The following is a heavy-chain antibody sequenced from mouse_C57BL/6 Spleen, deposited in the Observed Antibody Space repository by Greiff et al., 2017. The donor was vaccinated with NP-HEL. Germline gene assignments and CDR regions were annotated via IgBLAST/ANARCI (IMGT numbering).Heavy chain of an antibody. D-gene: IGHD1-1*01. J-gene: IGHJ1*03. CDR1: GYSITSDY. Sequence: EVQLVESGPGLAKPSQTLSLTCSVTGYSITSDYWNWIRKFPGNKLEYMGYISYSGSTYYNPSLKSRISITRDTSKNQYYLQLNSVTTEDTATYYCARYYYGSSYGWYFDVWGTGTTVTVSS. V-gene: IGHV3-8*01. CDR3: ARYYYGSSYGWYFDV. CDR2: ISYSGST.